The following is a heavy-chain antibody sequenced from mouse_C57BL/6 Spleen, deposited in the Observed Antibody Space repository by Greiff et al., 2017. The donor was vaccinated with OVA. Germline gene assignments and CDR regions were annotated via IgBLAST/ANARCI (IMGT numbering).Heavy chain of an antibody. CDR1: GFTFSSYA. D-gene: IGHD1-1*01. Sequence: EVMLVESGEGLVKPGGSLKLSCEASGFTFSSYAMSWVRQTPEQRLEWVAYISSGGGYIYYEDTVKGRFTISRDNARNTLYLQRSSLKSEDTAMYYGTRVVITTVGATDWYFDVWGTGTTVTVSS. J-gene: IGHJ1*03. V-gene: IGHV5-9-1*02. CDR3: TRVVITTVGATDWYFDV. CDR2: ISSGGGYI.